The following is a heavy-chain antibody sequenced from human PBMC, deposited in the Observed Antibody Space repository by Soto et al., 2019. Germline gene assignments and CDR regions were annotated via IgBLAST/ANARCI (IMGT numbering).Heavy chain of an antibody. Sequence: SETLSLTCTVSGGCVSSGSYYWSWIRHPPGKGLEWIGYIYYSGSTNYNPSLKSRVTISVDTSNNQFSLNLSSVTAADTAVYYCARGSFVTHYYYYHMDVWGKGTPVTVSS. CDR2: IYYSGST. CDR3: ARGSFVTHYYYYHMDV. J-gene: IGHJ6*03. D-gene: IGHD2-21*02. V-gene: IGHV4-61*01. CDR1: GGCVSSGSYY.